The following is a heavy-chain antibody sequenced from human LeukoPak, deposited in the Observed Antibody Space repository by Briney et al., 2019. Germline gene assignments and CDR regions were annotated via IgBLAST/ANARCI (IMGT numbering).Heavy chain of an antibody. Sequence: WVRQAPGKGLEWIGSIYYSGSTYYNPFLKSRVTISVDTSKNQFSLKLSSVTAADTAVYYCARDWKYCSGGSCYLFDYWGQGTLVTASS. CDR3: ARDWKYCSGGSCYLFDY. J-gene: IGHJ4*02. D-gene: IGHD2-15*01. CDR2: IYYSGST. V-gene: IGHV4-39*07.